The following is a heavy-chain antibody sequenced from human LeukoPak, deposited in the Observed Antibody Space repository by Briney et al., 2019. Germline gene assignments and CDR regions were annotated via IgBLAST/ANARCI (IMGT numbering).Heavy chain of an antibody. CDR3: ARVTGYMVEDYFDY. D-gene: IGHD6-13*01. CDR1: GASMKSSEYY. CDR2: IYSSGST. J-gene: IGHJ4*02. V-gene: IGHV4-39*07. Sequence: PSETLSLTCSVSGASMKSSEYYWAWVRQAPGKGLEWIGNIYSSGSTFYHPSLKSRVTISVDTSKNRFSLRLSSVTAADTAVYYCARVTGYMVEDYFDYWGQGTLVTVSS.